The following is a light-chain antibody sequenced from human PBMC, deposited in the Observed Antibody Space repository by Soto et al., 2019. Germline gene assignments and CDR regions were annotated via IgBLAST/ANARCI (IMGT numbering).Light chain of an antibody. CDR2: DAF. V-gene: IGKV1-5*01. CDR3: QEYNNYRT. Sequence: DIQMTHSPSTLSASVGDRVTITCRASQSINNWLAWYQQKPGKAPKLLLYDAFSLESGVPTKFIGSGSGTELTLSISSLQPADFATYYCQEYNNYRTSGQETKVEIK. J-gene: IGKJ1*01. CDR1: QSINNW.